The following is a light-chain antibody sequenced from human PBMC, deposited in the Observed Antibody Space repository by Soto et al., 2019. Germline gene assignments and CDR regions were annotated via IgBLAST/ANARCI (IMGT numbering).Light chain of an antibody. J-gene: IGKJ5*01. CDR3: QQSFNIPVT. Sequence: DIQMTQSPSSLSASVEDSVIITCRASQSISNHLNWYQQKPGKAPKXLIFAASSLQSGVPSRFSGSRSGPDCTLTISSLQPEDFATYYCQQSFNIPVTFGQGTRLEIK. CDR2: AAS. V-gene: IGKV1-39*01. CDR1: QSISNH.